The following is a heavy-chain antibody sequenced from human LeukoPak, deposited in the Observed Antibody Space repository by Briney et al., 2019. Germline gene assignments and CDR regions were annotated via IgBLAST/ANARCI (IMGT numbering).Heavy chain of an antibody. CDR2: INPNGAVT. J-gene: IGHJ4*02. CDR3: ARDSVRIFDF. V-gene: IGHV1-2*02. Sequence: ASVKVSCKASGYTFTGYYMHWVRQAPGQGLEWMGWINPNGAVTDYAQKFQGRVTVTRDTSISTVYMELSSLRSDDTAVYYCARDSVRIFDFWGQGTLVTVSS. D-gene: IGHD6-6*01. CDR1: GYTFTGYY.